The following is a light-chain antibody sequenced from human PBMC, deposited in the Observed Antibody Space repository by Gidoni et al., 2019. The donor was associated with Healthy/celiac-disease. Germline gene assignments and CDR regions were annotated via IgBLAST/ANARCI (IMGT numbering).Light chain of an antibody. V-gene: IGKV1-33*01. J-gene: IGKJ4*01. CDR1: QESSNY. CDR3: HQYDNLPPLT. Sequence: DIQLTQSPSSLSASVGDRVTIPCQASQESSNYLNWYQQKPGKDPKLLIYDASNLETGGPSRFSGSGSWTDFTFTISSLQPEDIATYYCHQYDNLPPLTFGGGTKVEIK. CDR2: DAS.